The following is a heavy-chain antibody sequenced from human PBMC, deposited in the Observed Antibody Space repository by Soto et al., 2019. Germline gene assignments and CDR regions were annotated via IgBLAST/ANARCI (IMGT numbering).Heavy chain of an antibody. CDR1: GFTFDQYT. D-gene: IGHD3-16*01. Sequence: EVQLVESGGGLVQPGRSLRLSCADSGFTFDQYTMHWVRQAPGKGLEWVSSITWHSGTIGYADSVKGRFTISRDNAKNSVYLQMNSLRGEDTALYYCAKEMITFGDFNYYYMDVWGKGTTVTVSS. CDR2: ITWHSGTI. J-gene: IGHJ6*03. CDR3: AKEMITFGDFNYYYMDV. V-gene: IGHV3-9*01.